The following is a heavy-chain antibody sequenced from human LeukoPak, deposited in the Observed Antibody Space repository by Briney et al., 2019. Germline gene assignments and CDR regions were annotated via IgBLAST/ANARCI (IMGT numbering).Heavy chain of an antibody. CDR2: IYHTGST. Sequence: PSEALSLTCGVSGYSISRAYYSGWIRQPPGNGLEWIGNIYHTGSTYYNPSLRSRVTISVDTSKNQFFLKLTSETAADTAVYYCARGLEGYSAGWSRFFEYWGRGTLATVSS. J-gene: IGHJ4*02. CDR1: GYSISRAYY. D-gene: IGHD6-19*01. CDR3: ARGLEGYSAGWSRFFEY. V-gene: IGHV4-38-2*01.